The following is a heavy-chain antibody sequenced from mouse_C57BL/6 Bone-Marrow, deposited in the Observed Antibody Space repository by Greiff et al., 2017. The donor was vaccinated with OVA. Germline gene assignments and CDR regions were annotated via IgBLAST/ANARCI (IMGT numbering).Heavy chain of an antibody. V-gene: IGHV1-42*01. D-gene: IGHD2-4*01. CDR1: GYSFTGYY. Sequence: VQLQQSGPELVKPGASVKISCKASGYSFTGYYMNWVKQSPEKSLEWIGEINPSTGGTTYNQKFKAKATLTVDKSSSTAYMQLKSLTSEDSAVYYCARFDYGAWFAYGGKGTLSLSLQ. J-gene: IGHJ3*01. CDR3: ARFDYGAWFAY. CDR2: INPSTGGT.